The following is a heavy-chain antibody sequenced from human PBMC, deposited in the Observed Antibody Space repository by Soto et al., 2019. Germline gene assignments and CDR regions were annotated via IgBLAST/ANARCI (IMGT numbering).Heavy chain of an antibody. V-gene: IGHV1-18*01. CDR2: ISAYNGNT. Sequence: QVQLAQSAAEVKKPGASVKVSCKASGYSFTSYGITWVRQAPGQGLEWMGWISAYNGNTKYAQNLQDRVTLTTDTSTKTAYMELRSLTSDDTAVYYCARETSGSYYKLDLWGRGTLVTVPA. J-gene: IGHJ2*01. D-gene: IGHD3-10*01. CDR3: ARETSGSYYKLDL. CDR1: GYSFTSYG.